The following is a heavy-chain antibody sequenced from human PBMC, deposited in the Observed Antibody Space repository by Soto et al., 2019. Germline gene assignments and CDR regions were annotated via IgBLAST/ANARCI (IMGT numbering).Heavy chain of an antibody. CDR1: GFSVSSNY. Sequence: GGSLRLSCAASGFSVSSNYMSWVRQAPGKGLEWVSVIYSGGSTYYADSVRGRFTISRDNSKNTLYLQMKSLTAEDTAVYYCSRDPPGTTHGMDVWGQGTTVTVSS. D-gene: IGHD1-1*01. J-gene: IGHJ6*02. CDR3: SRDPPGTTHGMDV. CDR2: IYSGGST. V-gene: IGHV3-53*01.